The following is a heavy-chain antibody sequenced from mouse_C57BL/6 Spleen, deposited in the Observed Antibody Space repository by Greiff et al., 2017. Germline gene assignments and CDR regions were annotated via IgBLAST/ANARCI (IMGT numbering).Heavy chain of an antibody. CDR3: ASNYYGSSHWYFDV. V-gene: IGHV2-9-1*01. D-gene: IGHD1-1*01. CDR1: GFSLTSYA. J-gene: IGHJ1*03. Sequence: VMLVESGPGLVAPSQSLSITCTVSGFSLTSYAISWVRQPPGKGLEWLGVIWTGGGTNYNSALKSRLSISKDNSKSQVFLKMNSLQTDDTARYYCASNYYGSSHWYFDVWGTGTTVTVSS. CDR2: IWTGGGT.